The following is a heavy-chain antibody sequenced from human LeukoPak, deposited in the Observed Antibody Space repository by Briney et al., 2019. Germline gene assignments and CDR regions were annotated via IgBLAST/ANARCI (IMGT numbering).Heavy chain of an antibody. CDR2: IYSGGST. V-gene: IGHV3-66*02. Sequence: GGSLRLYCAASGFTVSSNYMSWGRQAPGKGLEWVSVIYSGGSTYYADSVKGRFTISRDNSKNTLYLQMNSPRAEDTAVYYCASTRSGYYYTRYYYGMDVWGQGTTVTVSS. CDR3: ASTRSGYYYTRYYYGMDV. CDR1: GFTVSSNY. J-gene: IGHJ6*02. D-gene: IGHD3-22*01.